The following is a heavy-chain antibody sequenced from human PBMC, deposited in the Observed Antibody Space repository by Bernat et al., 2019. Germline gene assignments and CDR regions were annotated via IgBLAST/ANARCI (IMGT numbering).Heavy chain of an antibody. D-gene: IGHD6-19*01. Sequence: QVQLVQSGAEVKKHGASVKVSCKASGYTFTSYDINWVRQATGQGREWMGWMNPNSGNTGYAQKFQGRVTMTRNTSISTAYMELSSLRSEDTAVYYCARVKVAVVGAGNDYWGQGTLVTVSS. J-gene: IGHJ4*02. CDR3: ARVKVAVVGAGNDY. CDR2: MNPNSGNT. CDR1: GYTFTSYD. V-gene: IGHV1-8*01.